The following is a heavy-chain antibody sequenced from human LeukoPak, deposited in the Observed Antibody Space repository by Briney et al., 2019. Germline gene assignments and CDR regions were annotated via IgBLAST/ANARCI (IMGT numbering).Heavy chain of an antibody. D-gene: IGHD4-23*01. V-gene: IGHV4-34*01. CDR1: GFTFSTYW. J-gene: IGHJ4*02. Sequence: GSLRLSCSASGFTFSTYWMSWVRQSPDKGLEWIGEINHSENTNYKSSLKSRLTISIDTSRSQFSLKLTSVTPADTAVYYCARGPDGGNSLRYFDSWGQGTPIIVSS. CDR2: INHSENT. CDR3: ARGPDGGNSLRYFDS.